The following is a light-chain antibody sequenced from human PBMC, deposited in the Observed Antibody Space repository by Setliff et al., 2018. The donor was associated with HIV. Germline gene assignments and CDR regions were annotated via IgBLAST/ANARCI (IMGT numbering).Light chain of an antibody. V-gene: IGLV2-8*01. CDR1: SSDVGGYNF. J-gene: IGLJ2*01. CDR3: SSYADNNNVI. Sequence: ALTQPPSASGSPGQSVTISCTGTSSDVGGYNFVSWCQQHPGKAPKLLIYEVNKRPSGVPDRFSGSKSGNTASLTVSGLQAEDEADYYCSSYADNNNVIFGGGTKVTVL. CDR2: EVN.